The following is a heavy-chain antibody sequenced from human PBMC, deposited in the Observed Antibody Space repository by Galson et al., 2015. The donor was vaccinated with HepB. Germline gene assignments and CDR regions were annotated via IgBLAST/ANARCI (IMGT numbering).Heavy chain of an antibody. V-gene: IGHV3-15*01. CDR2: IKSKTDGGTT. D-gene: IGHD5-18*01. J-gene: IGHJ4*02. CDR1: GFTFSNAW. Sequence: SLRLSCAASGFTFSNAWMSWVRQAPGKGLEWVGRIKSKTDGGTTDYAAPVKGRFTISRDDSKNTLYLQMNSLKTEDTAVYYCTTDRHRYSYGHALDYFDYWGQGTLVTVSS. CDR3: TTDRHRYSYGHALDYFDY.